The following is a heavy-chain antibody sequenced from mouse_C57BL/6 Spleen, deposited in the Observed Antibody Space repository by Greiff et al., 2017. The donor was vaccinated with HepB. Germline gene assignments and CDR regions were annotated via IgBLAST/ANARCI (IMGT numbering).Heavy chain of an antibody. CDR3: ARHYGNYASFAY. CDR2: INPNNGGT. V-gene: IGHV1-18*01. Sequence: DVQLQESGPELVKPGASVKIPCKASGYTFTDYNMDWVKQSHGKSLEWIGDINPNNGGTIYNQKFKGKATLTVDKSSSTAYMELRSLTSEDTAVYYCARHYGNYASFAYWGQGTLVTVSA. D-gene: IGHD2-1*01. J-gene: IGHJ3*01. CDR1: GYTFTDYN.